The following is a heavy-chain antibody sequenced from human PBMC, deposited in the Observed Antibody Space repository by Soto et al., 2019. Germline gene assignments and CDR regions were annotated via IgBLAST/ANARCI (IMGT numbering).Heavy chain of an antibody. CDR1: GFTFDDYA. J-gene: IGHJ3*02. Sequence: SLKISCAASGFTFDDYAMHWVRQAPGKGLEWVSGISWNSGSIGYADSVKGRFTISRDNAKNSLYLQMNSLRAEDTTLYYCAKDGYCSGGSCIRPGGGVDAGLDAFDIWGQGTMVTVSS. D-gene: IGHD2-15*01. CDR3: AKDGYCSGGSCIRPGGGVDAGLDAFDI. V-gene: IGHV3-9*01. CDR2: ISWNSGSI.